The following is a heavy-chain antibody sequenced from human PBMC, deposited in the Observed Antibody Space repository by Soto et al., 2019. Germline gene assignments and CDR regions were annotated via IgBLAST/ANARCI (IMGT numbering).Heavy chain of an antibody. V-gene: IGHV4-4*02. CDR2: IYHSGST. CDR1: GGSISSSNW. Sequence: PSETLSLTCAVSGGSISSSNWWSWVRQPPGKGLEWIGEIYHSGSTNYNPSLKSRVTISVDKSKNQFSLKLSSVTAADTAVYYCARDGPYSSSWYNWFDPWGQGTLVTVSS. CDR3: ARDGPYSSSWYNWFDP. D-gene: IGHD6-13*01. J-gene: IGHJ5*02.